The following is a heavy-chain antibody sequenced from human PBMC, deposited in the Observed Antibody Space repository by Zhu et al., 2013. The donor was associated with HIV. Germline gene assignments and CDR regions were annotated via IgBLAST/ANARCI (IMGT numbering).Heavy chain of an antibody. V-gene: IGHV4-4*02. CDR2: IYHSGST. CDR1: GGSISSSNW. J-gene: IGHJ5*02. CDR3: ARVSRLVVPAAMQSWFDP. Sequence: QVQLQESGPGLVKPSGTLSLTCAVSGGSISSSNWWSWVRQPPGKGLEWIGEIYHSGSTNYNPSLKSRVTISVDKSKNQFSLKLSSVTAADTAVYYCARVSRLVVPAAMQSWFDPWGQGTLVTVSS. D-gene: IGHD2-2*01.